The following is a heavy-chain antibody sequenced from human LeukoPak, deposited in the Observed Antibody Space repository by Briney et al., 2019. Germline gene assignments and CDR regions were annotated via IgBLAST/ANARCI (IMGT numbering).Heavy chain of an antibody. Sequence: ASVKVSCKASGYTFTGYYMHWVRQAPGQGLEWMGWINPNSGGTNYAQKFQGRVTMTRDTSISTACMELSRLRSDDTAVYYCARDLFVYYYYMDVWGKGTTVTISS. J-gene: IGHJ6*03. CDR3: ARDLFVYYYYMDV. CDR1: GYTFTGYY. CDR2: INPNSGGT. V-gene: IGHV1-2*02. D-gene: IGHD3-3*01.